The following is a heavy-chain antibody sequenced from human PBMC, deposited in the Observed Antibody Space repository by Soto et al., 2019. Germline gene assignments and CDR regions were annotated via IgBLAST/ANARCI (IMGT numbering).Heavy chain of an antibody. V-gene: IGHV3-21*01. Sequence: LRLSCAASGFTFSSYSMNWVRQAPGKGLEWVSSISSSSSYIYYADSVKGRFTISRDNSKNTLYLQMNSLRAEDTAVYYCAKDRRRGTYFYDSSGEFDYWGQGTLVTVSS. CDR1: GFTFSSYS. CDR2: ISSSSSYI. D-gene: IGHD3-22*01. CDR3: AKDRRRGTYFYDSSGEFDY. J-gene: IGHJ4*02.